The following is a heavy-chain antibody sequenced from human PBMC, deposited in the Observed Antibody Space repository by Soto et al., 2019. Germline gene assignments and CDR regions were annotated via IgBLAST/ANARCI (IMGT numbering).Heavy chain of an antibody. CDR1: GDTISSDGYY. V-gene: IGHV4-31*11. D-gene: IGHD3-22*01. CDR3: ARVTTEFDY. CDR2: IYHSGTT. J-gene: IGHJ4*02. Sequence: SETLSLTCAVSGDTISSDGYYWSWIRQHPGKGLEWIGHIYHSGTTYYNPALKSRVSISIDTSKNQFSLNVTSVTSTDTAVYYCARVTTEFDYWGLRTLVTVSS.